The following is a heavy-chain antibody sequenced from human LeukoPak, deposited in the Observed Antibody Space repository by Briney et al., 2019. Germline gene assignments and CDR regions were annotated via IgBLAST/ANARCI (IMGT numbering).Heavy chain of an antibody. CDR2: ISPTGAGT. V-gene: IGHV3-23*01. J-gene: IGHJ3*02. Sequence: GRSLRLSCAASGFIFNGYAMSWVRQAPGKGLEWVSAISPTGAGTYYADSVKGLFTISRDNSKNTLYLQMNGLRAEDTAVYYCAKYTERAFDIWGQGTMVTVSS. CDR3: AKYTERAFDI. D-gene: IGHD2-2*02. CDR1: GFIFNGYA.